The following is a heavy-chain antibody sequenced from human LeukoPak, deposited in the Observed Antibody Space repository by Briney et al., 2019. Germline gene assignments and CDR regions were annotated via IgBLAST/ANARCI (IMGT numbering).Heavy chain of an antibody. CDR2: IGRGGDA. CDR1: GLTFSDSD. CDR3: ARVLIGGGRSFDN. J-gene: IGHJ4*02. Sequence: GGSLRLSCVASGLTFSDSDMHWVRQATGKGLEWVAAIGRGGDAYYAPSVKGRFTISRDSAKNTLYLQMNSLRAEDTAVYYCARVLIGGGRSFDNWGQGTLVTVSS. D-gene: IGHD2-15*01. V-gene: IGHV3-13*01.